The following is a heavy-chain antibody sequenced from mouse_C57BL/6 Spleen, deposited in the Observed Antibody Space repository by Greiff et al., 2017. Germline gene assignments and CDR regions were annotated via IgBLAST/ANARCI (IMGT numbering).Heavy chain of an antibody. V-gene: IGHV1-52*01. D-gene: IGHD1-1*01. CDR1: GYTFTSYW. J-gene: IGHJ3*01. Sequence: QVQLKEPGAELVRPGSSVKLSCKASGYTFTSYWMHWVKQRPIQGLEWIGNIDPSDSETHYNQKFKDKATLTVDKSSSTAYMQLSSLTSEDSAVYYCAREGDYYGSGLAYWGQGTLVTVSA. CDR3: AREGDYYGSGLAY. CDR2: IDPSDSET.